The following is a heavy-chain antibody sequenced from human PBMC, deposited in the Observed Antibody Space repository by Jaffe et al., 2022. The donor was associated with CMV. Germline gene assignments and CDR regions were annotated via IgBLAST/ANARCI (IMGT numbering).Heavy chain of an antibody. Sequence: EVQLLESGGGLVQPGGSLRLSCAASGFTFSSYAMSWVRQAPGKGLEWVSAISGSGGSTYYADSVKGRFTISRDNSKNTLYLQMNSLRAEDTAVYYCAKDPATTVTTEGYYYYGMDVWGQGTTVTVSS. CDR2: ISGSGGST. CDR3: AKDPATTVTTEGYYYYGMDV. V-gene: IGHV3-23*01. D-gene: IGHD4-17*01. CDR1: GFTFSSYA. J-gene: IGHJ6*02.